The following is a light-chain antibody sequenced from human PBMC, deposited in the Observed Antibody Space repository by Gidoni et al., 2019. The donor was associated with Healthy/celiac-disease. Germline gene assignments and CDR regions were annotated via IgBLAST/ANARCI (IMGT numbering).Light chain of an antibody. J-gene: IGLJ2*01. CDR2: EVS. Sequence: SALPQPASVSGSPGQSITISCPGTSSDVGGYNYVSWYQQHPGKAPKLMIYEVSNRPSGVSNRFSGSKSGNTAYLTISGLQAEDEADYYCRSYTSSSTLVVFGGGTKLTVL. V-gene: IGLV2-14*01. CDR1: SSDVGGYNY. CDR3: RSYTSSSTLVV.